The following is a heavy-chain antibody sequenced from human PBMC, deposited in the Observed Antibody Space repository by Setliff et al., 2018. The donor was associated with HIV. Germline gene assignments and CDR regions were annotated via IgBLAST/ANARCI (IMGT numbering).Heavy chain of an antibody. D-gene: IGHD1-26*01. CDR1: GYSISSCYY. J-gene: IGHJ3*02. CDR3: AIIGYSGSLVGAFDI. CDR2: IYHSGIT. Sequence: SETLSLTCTVSGYSISSCYYWGWIRQPPGKGLEWIGSIYHSGITYYNSSLKSRVTISVDTSKNQFSLNLTSVTAADTAVYYFAIIGYSGSLVGAFDIWGQGTMVTVS. V-gene: IGHV4-38-2*02.